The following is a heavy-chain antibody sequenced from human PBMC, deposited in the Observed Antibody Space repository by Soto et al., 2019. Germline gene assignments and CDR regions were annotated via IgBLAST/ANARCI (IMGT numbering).Heavy chain of an antibody. J-gene: IGHJ4*02. CDR2: ISAYNGNT. V-gene: IGHV1-18*01. CDR1: GYTFTSYG. CDR3: ARDHPVNDILTGYCDY. D-gene: IGHD3-9*01. Sequence: QVQLVQSGAEVKKPGASVKVSCKASGYTFTSYGISWVRQAPGQGLEWMGWISAYNGNTNYAQKLQGRDTRTTDTSTSTAYMELRSLRSDDTAVYYCARDHPVNDILTGYCDYWGQGTLVTVSS.